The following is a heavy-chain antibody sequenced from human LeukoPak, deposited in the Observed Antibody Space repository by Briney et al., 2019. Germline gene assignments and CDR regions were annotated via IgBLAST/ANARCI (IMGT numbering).Heavy chain of an antibody. Sequence: PGGSLRLSCAASGFTFRSFAMSWVRQSPGKGLEYVAGISDSGQSPYYAASVRGRFTISRDNSNNTLLLQMSSLRAEDTALYYCAKDPGAFPYFFDSWGQGTLVTVSS. J-gene: IGHJ4*02. D-gene: IGHD2/OR15-2a*01. CDR2: ISDSGQSP. CDR1: GFTFRSFA. CDR3: AKDPGAFPYFFDS. V-gene: IGHV3-23*01.